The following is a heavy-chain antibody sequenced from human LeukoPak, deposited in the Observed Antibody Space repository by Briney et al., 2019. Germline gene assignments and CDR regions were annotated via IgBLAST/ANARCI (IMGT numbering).Heavy chain of an antibody. J-gene: IGHJ4*02. D-gene: IGHD3-10*01. CDR2: ISYDGSNK. CDR3: AKEYGITMVRGVIITAGGGFDY. V-gene: IGHV3-30*18. Sequence: GGSLRLSCAASGFTFSNYGMHWVRQAPGKGLEWVAVISYDGSNKYYADSVKGRFTISRDNSKNTLYLQMNSLRAEDTAVYYCAKEYGITMVRGVIITAGGGFDYWGQGTGVTVSS. CDR1: GFTFSNYG.